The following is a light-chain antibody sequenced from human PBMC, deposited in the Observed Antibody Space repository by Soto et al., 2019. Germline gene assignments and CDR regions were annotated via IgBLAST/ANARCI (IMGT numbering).Light chain of an antibody. CDR1: QSVSSSY. J-gene: IGKJ2*01. Sequence: EIVLTQSPGTLSLSPGERATLSCRASQSVSSSYLAWYQQKPGQAPRLLIYAASSRATGIPDRFSGSGSGTDFTLTISRLEPDDFAVYYCQHYGSSPYTFGQGTKLEIK. CDR3: QHYGSSPYT. V-gene: IGKV3-20*01. CDR2: AAS.